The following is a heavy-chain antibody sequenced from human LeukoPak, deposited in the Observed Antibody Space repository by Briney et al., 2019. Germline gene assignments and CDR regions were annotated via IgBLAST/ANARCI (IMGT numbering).Heavy chain of an antibody. D-gene: IGHD1-26*01. J-gene: IGHJ4*02. V-gene: IGHV3-7*01. CDR2: INQGGGET. Sequence: RGSLRLSCAASGFTLRTSWMSWVRQAPGKGLEWVASINQGGGETHYVESVKGRFTISRDNAMNSFFLQMNSLRAEDTAVYYCARLMGDRTIYDYWGQGTLVTVSS. CDR3: ARLMGDRTIYDY. CDR1: GFTLRTSW.